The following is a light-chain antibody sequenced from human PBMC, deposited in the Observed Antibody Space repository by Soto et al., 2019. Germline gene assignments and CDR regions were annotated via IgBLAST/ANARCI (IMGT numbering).Light chain of an antibody. Sequence: PGERVTLSCRASQSVSSSYLTWYHQKPGQAPRLLIYGASTRATSIPARFSDSGSGTDFTLTISSLQPEDFAVYYCQQDYNLPWTFGQGTKVEIK. CDR2: GAS. CDR3: QQDYNLPWT. CDR1: QSVSSSY. V-gene: IGKV3D-7*01. J-gene: IGKJ1*01.